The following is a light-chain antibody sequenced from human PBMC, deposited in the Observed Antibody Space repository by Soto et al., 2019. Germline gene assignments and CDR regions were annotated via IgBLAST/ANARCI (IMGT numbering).Light chain of an antibody. CDR2: EVY. J-gene: IGLJ1*01. V-gene: IGLV2-8*01. Sequence: LTQPPSASGSPGQSVTISCTGTSSDVGGYNYVSWYQHHPGKAPKLIIYEVYKRPSGVPDRFSGSKSGNTAALTVSGLQAEDEADYYCSSYVGTNSYVFGPGTNVTVL. CDR3: SSYVGTNSYV. CDR1: SSDVGGYNY.